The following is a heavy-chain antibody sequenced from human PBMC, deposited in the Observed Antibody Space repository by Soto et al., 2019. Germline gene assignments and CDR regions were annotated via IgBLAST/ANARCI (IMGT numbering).Heavy chain of an antibody. J-gene: IGHJ6*02. CDR3: ARDLQTTKGNRGMDV. D-gene: IGHD1-1*01. CDR1: GGSISSGDYY. CDR2: IYYSGSP. V-gene: IGHV4-30-4*01. Sequence: QVQLQESGPGLVKPSQTLSLTCTVSGGSISSGDYYWIWIRQPPGKGLEWIGFIYYSGSPYYTPSLKSRVTVSVDTSKNQFSLRLSSVTATDTAVYYCARDLQTTKGNRGMDVWGQGTTVTVSS.